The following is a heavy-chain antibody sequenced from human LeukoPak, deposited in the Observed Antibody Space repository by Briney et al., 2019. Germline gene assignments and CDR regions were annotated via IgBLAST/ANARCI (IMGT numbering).Heavy chain of an antibody. V-gene: IGHV1-69*02. CDR3: ASAGFYDSSGNGEGY. J-gene: IGHJ4*02. CDR1: GGTFSSYT. CDR2: IIPILGIA. Sequence: ASVKVSCKASGGTFSSYTISWVRQAPGQGLEWMGRIIPILGIANYAQKFQGRVTITADKSTSTAYMELSSLRSEDTAVYYCASAGFYDSSGNGEGYWGQGTLVTVSS. D-gene: IGHD3-22*01.